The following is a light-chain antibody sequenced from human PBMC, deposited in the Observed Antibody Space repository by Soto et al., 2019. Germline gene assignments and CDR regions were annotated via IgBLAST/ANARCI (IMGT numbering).Light chain of an antibody. J-gene: IGKJ4*01. CDR3: QQSYSTPRLT. CDR2: DAS. CDR1: QSISIY. V-gene: IGKV1-39*01. Sequence: DIQMTQSPSSLSASVGDRVTITCRASQSISIYLNWYQQKPGKAPKFLIYDASSLQSGVPSRFSGSRSGTDFTLTISSLQPEDFATYYCQQSYSTPRLTFGGGTKVEIK.